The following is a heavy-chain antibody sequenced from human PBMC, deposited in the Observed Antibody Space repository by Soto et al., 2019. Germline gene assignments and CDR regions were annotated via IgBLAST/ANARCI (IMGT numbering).Heavy chain of an antibody. CDR1: GFTFSSYA. CDR2: ISYDGSSK. V-gene: IGHV3-30-3*01. CDR3: ASDYNWNYLFDY. D-gene: IGHD1-7*01. Sequence: QVQLVESGGGVVQPGRSLRLSCAASGFTFSSYAMHWVRQAPGKGLEWVAVISYDGSSKYYADSVKGRFTISRDNSKNTLYLQMNSLRAEVTAVDYCASDYNWNYLFDYLGQGTLVTVFS. J-gene: IGHJ4*02.